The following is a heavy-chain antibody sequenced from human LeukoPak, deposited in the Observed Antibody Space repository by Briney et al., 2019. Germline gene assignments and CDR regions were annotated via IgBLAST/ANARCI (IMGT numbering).Heavy chain of an antibody. V-gene: IGHV3-43*02. J-gene: IGHJ4*02. Sequence: GGSLRLSCAASGFTFDEYAMHWVRHAPGKGLEWVSLISGDGGSTYYADSVKGRFTISRDNSKNSLYLQMNSLRTEDTALYYCAKDNQYYYDSSGTFDYWGQGTLVTVSS. D-gene: IGHD3-22*01. CDR1: GFTFDEYA. CDR2: ISGDGGST. CDR3: AKDNQYYYDSSGTFDY.